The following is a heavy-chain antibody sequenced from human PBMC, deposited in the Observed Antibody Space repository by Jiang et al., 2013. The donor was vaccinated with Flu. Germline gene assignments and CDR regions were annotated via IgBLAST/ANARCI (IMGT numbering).Heavy chain of an antibody. CDR3: ARVATTRYFFDY. V-gene: IGHV5-51*01. CDR2: IYPGDSDT. CDR1: GYSFTNYW. Sequence: GAEVKKPGESLKISCKGSGYSFTNYWIGWVRQMPGEGLEWMGIIYPGDSDTTYSPSFQGQVTISADKSNSTAYLQWRSLKASDTAMYYCARVATTRYFFDYWGQGALVTVSS. D-gene: IGHD5-24*01. J-gene: IGHJ4*02.